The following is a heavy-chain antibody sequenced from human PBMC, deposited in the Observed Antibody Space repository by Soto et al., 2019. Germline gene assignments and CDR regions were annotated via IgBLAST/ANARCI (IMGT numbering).Heavy chain of an antibody. CDR3: TTACIGAYCSGGSCYYFDY. CDR1: GFTFSNAW. J-gene: IGHJ4*02. D-gene: IGHD2-15*01. CDR2: IKSKTDGGTT. Sequence: GGSLRLSCAASGFTFSNAWMSWVRQAPGKGLEWVGRIKSKTDGGTTDYAAPVKGRFTISRDDSKNTLYLQMNSLKTEDTAVYYCTTACIGAYCSGGSCYYFDYWGQGTLVTVSS. V-gene: IGHV3-15*01.